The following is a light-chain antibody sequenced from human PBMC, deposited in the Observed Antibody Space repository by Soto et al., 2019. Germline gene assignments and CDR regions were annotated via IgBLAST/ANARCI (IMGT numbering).Light chain of an antibody. CDR1: NIETKG. CDR3: QVWDTYTLSGV. Sequence: SYELTQPPSVSVAPGQTASITCGGDNIETKGVHWYQRKPGQAPILVVYDDTDRPSGIPDRFSGSNSGNTATLTISRVEAGDEADYYCQVWDTYTLSGVFGGVTKVTVL. CDR2: DDT. V-gene: IGLV3-21*02. J-gene: IGLJ3*02.